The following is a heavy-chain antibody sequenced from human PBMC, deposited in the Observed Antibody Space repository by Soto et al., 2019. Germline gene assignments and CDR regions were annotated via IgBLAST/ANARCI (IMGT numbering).Heavy chain of an antibody. CDR2: ISNDGSDK. Sequence: QVQLVASGGGVVQPGRSLRLSCAASGFTFNNYGMHWVRQAPGKGLEWVATISNDGSDKYYADSVKGRLTISRDNSKYTVYLQMNSLRAEETAVYYCAKDQGIAASHGIDWGQGTMVTVSS. CDR3: AKDQGIAASHGID. J-gene: IGHJ3*01. D-gene: IGHD6-13*01. CDR1: GFTFNNYG. V-gene: IGHV3-30*18.